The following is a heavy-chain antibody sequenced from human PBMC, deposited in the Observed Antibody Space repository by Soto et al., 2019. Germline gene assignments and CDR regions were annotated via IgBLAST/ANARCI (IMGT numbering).Heavy chain of an antibody. J-gene: IGHJ6*02. Sequence: GGSLRLSCAASGFTFSSYAMSWVRQAPGKGLEWVAVISYDGSNKYYADSVKGRFTISRDNSKNTLYLQMNSLRAEDTAVYYCARVGATYYYDSSGYSHGMDVWGQGTTVTVSS. CDR3: ARVGATYYYDSSGYSHGMDV. V-gene: IGHV3-30-3*01. CDR2: ISYDGSNK. D-gene: IGHD3-22*01. CDR1: GFTFSSYA.